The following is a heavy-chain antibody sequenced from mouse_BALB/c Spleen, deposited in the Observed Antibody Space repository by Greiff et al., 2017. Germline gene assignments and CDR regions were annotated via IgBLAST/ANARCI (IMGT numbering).Heavy chain of an antibody. Sequence: VQLQQSGAELVKPGASVKLSCTASGFNIKDTYMHWVKQRPEQGLEWIGRIDPANGNTKYDPKFQGKATITSDTSSNTAYLQLSSLTSEDTAVYYCAFHYYGSTYDAMDYWGQGTSVTVSS. CDR3: AFHYYGSTYDAMDY. D-gene: IGHD1-1*01. CDR2: IDPANGNT. V-gene: IGHV14-3*02. J-gene: IGHJ4*01. CDR1: GFNIKDTY.